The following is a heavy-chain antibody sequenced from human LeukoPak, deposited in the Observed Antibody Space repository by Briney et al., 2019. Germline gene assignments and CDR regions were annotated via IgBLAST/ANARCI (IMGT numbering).Heavy chain of an antibody. V-gene: IGHV3-23*01. J-gene: IGHJ6*03. D-gene: IGHD3-10*01. CDR1: GFTFSNYA. CDR3: ARSYYYYYMDV. CDR2: ITASGGGP. Sequence: GGSLRLSCAASGFTFSNYAMSWVRQAPGKGLEWVSGITASGGGPSSADSVKGRFTISRDNSKNMVYLQMNSLRAEDTAVYYCARSYYYYYMDVWGKGTTVTVSS.